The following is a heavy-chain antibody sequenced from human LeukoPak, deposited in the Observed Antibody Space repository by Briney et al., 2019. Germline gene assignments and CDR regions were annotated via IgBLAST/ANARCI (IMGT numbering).Heavy chain of an antibody. D-gene: IGHD6-19*01. J-gene: IGHJ6*02. V-gene: IGHV3-53*05. Sequence: GGSLRLSCAASGFTVSSNYMSWVRQAPGKGLEWVSVIYSGGSTYYADSVKGRFTISRDNSKNTLYLQMNSLRAEDTAVYYCAREYSSGWYPYYYYGMDVWGQGTTVTVSS. CDR3: AREYSSGWYPYYYYGMDV. CDR2: IYSGGST. CDR1: GFTVSSNY.